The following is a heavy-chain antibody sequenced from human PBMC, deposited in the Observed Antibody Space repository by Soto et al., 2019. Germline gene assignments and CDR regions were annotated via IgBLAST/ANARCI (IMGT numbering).Heavy chain of an antibody. CDR3: ARLLVRGELFDY. J-gene: IGHJ4*02. Sequence: SETLSLTCTVSGGSISSSSYYWGWIRQPPGKGLEWIGSIYYSGSTYYNPSLKSRVTISVDTSKNQFSLKLSSVTAADTAVYYCARLLVRGELFDYWGQGTLVTVSS. CDR1: GGSISSSSYY. D-gene: IGHD1-26*01. V-gene: IGHV4-39*01. CDR2: IYYSGST.